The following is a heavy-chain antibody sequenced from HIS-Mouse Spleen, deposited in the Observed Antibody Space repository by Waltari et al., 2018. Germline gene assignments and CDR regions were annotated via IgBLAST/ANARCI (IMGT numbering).Heavy chain of an antibody. CDR1: GYTFTGYY. V-gene: IGHV1-2*02. Sequence: QVQLVQSGAEVKKPGASVKVSCKASGYTFTGYYLHWVRQAPGQGLEWMGWINPNSGGTNYAQKFQGRVTMTRDTSISTAYMELSRLRSDETAVYYCAGPTDFWSGYYDAFDIWGQGTMVTVSS. D-gene: IGHD3-3*01. CDR3: AGPTDFWSGYYDAFDI. J-gene: IGHJ3*02. CDR2: INPNSGGT.